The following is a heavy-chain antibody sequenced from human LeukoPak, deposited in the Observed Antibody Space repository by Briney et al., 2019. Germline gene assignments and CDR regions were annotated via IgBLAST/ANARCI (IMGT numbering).Heavy chain of an antibody. D-gene: IGHD4-17*01. V-gene: IGHV1-69*13. CDR1: GGTFSSYA. Sequence: ASVKVSCKASGGTFSSYAISWVRQAPGQGLGWMGGIIPIFGPANYAQKFHARVTITADESTSTAYMELSSLRSEDTAVYYCARGGCPPVHYYYGMDVWGQGTTVTVSS. CDR2: IIPIFGPA. CDR3: ARGGCPPVHYYYGMDV. J-gene: IGHJ6*02.